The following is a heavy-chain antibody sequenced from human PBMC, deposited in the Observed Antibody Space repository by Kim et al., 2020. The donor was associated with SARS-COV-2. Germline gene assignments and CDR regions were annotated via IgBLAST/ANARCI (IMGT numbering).Heavy chain of an antibody. D-gene: IGHD3-10*01. CDR3: ARRGYYYGSGRLNPFDP. J-gene: IGHJ5*02. CDR1: GGSFSGYY. Sequence: SETLSLTCAVYGGSFSGYYWSWIRQPPGKGLEWIGEINHSGSTNYNPSLKSRVTISVDTSKNQFSLKLSSVTAADTAVYYCARRGYYYGSGRLNPFDPWGQGTLVTVSS. V-gene: IGHV4-34*01. CDR2: INHSGST.